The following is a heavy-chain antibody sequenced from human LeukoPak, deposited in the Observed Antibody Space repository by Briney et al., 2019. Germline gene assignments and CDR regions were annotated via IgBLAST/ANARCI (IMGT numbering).Heavy chain of an antibody. CDR3: VRAPDGTLDF. Sequence: ASVKVSCKASGFTLSNYHMHWVRQAPGQGLEWVGLITGTGERPDYAQKFQGRVTVTCDTSTSTTFLELRSLKLEDTAVYYCVRAPDGTLDFWGQGTLVTVSS. CDR1: GFTLSNYH. V-gene: IGHV1-46*01. D-gene: IGHD5-24*01. CDR2: ITGTGERP. J-gene: IGHJ4*02.